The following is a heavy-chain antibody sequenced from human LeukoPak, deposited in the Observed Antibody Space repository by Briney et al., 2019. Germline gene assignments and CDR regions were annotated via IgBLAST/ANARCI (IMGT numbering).Heavy chain of an antibody. CDR3: AKDLNYGSGSTPRGAFDI. CDR1: GLSFSSYA. J-gene: IGHJ3*02. D-gene: IGHD3-10*01. Sequence: GGSLRLSCAASGLSFSSYAMSWVRQAPGKGLEWVAGISGSGGNTYYADSVAGRFTISRDSSKNTVSLQMNSLRAEDTAVYSCAKDLNYGSGSTPRGAFDIWGQGTTVTVSS. CDR2: ISGSGGNT. V-gene: IGHV3-23*01.